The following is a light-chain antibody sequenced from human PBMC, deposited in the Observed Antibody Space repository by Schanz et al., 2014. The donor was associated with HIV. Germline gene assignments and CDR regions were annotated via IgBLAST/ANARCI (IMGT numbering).Light chain of an antibody. CDR2: DNT. J-gene: IGLJ3*02. V-gene: IGLV1-40*01. CDR3: ATWDDSLNGWV. Sequence: HSVLTQPPSVSGAPGQRVAISCTGSSSNIGADYDVHSYQQLPGTAPKLLIYDNTNRPSGVPDRFSGSKSGSSASLAITGLQSEDEADYYCATWDDSLNGWVFGGGTKVTVL. CDR1: SSNIGADYD.